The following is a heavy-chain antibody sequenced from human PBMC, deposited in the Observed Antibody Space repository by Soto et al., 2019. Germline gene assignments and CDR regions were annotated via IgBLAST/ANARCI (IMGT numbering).Heavy chain of an antibody. CDR3: ARSVFP. CDR1: GLSISSGSYS. Sequence: SETLSLTCPVSGLSISSGSYSWSWIRPHPGKGLEWIGYIYYSGSTYYNPSLKSRLTITVDTSKNQFSLKLSSVTAADTAVYSCARSVFPWGQGTLVTVSS. CDR2: IYYSGST. J-gene: IGHJ5*02. V-gene: IGHV4-31*03.